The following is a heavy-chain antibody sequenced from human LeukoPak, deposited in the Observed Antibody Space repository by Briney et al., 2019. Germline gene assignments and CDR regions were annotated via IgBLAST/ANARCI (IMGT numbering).Heavy chain of an antibody. Sequence: PGGSLRPSCAASGFTFSSYSMNWVRQAPGKGLEWVSSISSSSSYIYYADSVKGRFTISRDNAKNSLYQQMNSLRAEDTAVYYCARRVGATSSFDYWGQGTLVTVSS. CDR2: ISSSSSYI. J-gene: IGHJ4*02. CDR1: GFTFSSYS. D-gene: IGHD1-26*01. CDR3: ARRVGATSSFDY. V-gene: IGHV3-21*01.